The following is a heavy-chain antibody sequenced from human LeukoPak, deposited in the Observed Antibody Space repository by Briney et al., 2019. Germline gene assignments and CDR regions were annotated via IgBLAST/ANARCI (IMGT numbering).Heavy chain of an antibody. CDR1: GFTFSSYS. V-gene: IGHV3-21*01. Sequence: GGSLRLSCAASGFTFSSYSMTWVRQAPGKGLEWVSSISSSSYIYYADSVKGRFTISRDNAKNSLYLQMNSLRAEDTAVYYCARDPYSGSYYFDYWGQGTLVTVSS. D-gene: IGHD1-26*01. CDR2: ISSSSYI. J-gene: IGHJ4*02. CDR3: ARDPYSGSYYFDY.